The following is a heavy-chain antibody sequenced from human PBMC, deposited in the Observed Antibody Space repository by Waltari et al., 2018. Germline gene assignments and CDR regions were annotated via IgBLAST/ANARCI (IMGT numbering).Heavy chain of an antibody. Sequence: EVQLLASGGGLVQPGGPLRLSCQAAGCTSFTHAINWVRQAPGKGLEWVSSISVSDATYYADSVKGRFTISRDYSDNTVYLQMDSLRADDTAVYFCAKPFYNWDDPLHSWGQGTPVTVSS. CDR1: GCTSFTHA. J-gene: IGHJ1*01. V-gene: IGHV3-23*01. D-gene: IGHD1-20*01. CDR2: ISVSDAT. CDR3: AKPFYNWDDPLHS.